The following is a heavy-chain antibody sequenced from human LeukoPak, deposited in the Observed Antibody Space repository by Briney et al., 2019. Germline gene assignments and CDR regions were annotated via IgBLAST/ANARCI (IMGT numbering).Heavy chain of an antibody. J-gene: IGHJ6*03. Sequence: SETLSLTCTVSGGSISSSSYYWGWIRQPPGKGLEWIGSIYYSGSTYYNPSLKSRVTISVDKSKNQFSLKLSSVTAADTAVYYCATNRRGYCSSTSCYTDYYYYYYMDVWGKGTTVTVSS. CDR1: GGSISSSSYY. V-gene: IGHV4-39*07. CDR2: IYYSGST. CDR3: ATNRRGYCSSTSCYTDYYYYYYMDV. D-gene: IGHD2-2*02.